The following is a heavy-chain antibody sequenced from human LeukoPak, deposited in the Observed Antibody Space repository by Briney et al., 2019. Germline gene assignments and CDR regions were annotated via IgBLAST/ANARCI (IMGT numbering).Heavy chain of an antibody. D-gene: IGHD3-10*01. J-gene: IGHJ5*02. CDR3: AKDGSGNNWFDP. CDR1: GFTFSSYS. Sequence: SGGSLRLSCAASGFTFSSYSMNWVRQAPGKGLEWVSSISSSSSYIYYADSVKGRFTISRDNAKNSLYLQMNSLRAEDTAVYYCAKDGSGNNWFDPWGQGTLVTVSS. V-gene: IGHV3-21*01. CDR2: ISSSSSYI.